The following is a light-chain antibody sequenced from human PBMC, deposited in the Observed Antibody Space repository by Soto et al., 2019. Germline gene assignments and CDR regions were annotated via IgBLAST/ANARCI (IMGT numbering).Light chain of an antibody. Sequence: QSALTQPRSVSGSPGQSVTISCTGTSSDVGGYNYVSWYQQHPGKAPKLMIYDVSTRPSGVPDRFSGSKSGNTASLTISGLQAEDEADYYCSAYTARSTLVFGGGTKLTVL. CDR3: SAYTARSTLV. CDR1: SSDVGGYNY. V-gene: IGLV2-11*01. J-gene: IGLJ3*02. CDR2: DVS.